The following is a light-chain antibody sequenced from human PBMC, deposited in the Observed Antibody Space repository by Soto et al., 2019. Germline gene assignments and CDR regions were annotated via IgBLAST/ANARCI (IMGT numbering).Light chain of an antibody. CDR2: GAS. CDR3: QQTYTTPLT. J-gene: IGKJ4*01. Sequence: SISYYLNWYQQKPGRAPDLLMYGASSLQSGVPSRFTGSGSGTEFTLTITSLQPGDFATYYCQQTYTTPLTFGGGTKVDIK. V-gene: IGKV1-39*01. CDR1: SISYY.